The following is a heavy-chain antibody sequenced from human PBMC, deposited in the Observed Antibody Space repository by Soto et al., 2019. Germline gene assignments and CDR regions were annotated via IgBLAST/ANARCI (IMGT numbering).Heavy chain of an antibody. V-gene: IGHV2-5*02. Sequence: SGPTLVNPTQTLTLTCTFSGFSLSTSGVGVGWIRQPPGKALEWLALIYWDDDKRYSPSLKSRPTITKDTSKNQVVLTMTNMDPVDTATYYCAHRLHSSSWYPVDYFDDWGQGTLVTVSS. CDR1: GFSLSTSGVG. CDR2: IYWDDDK. J-gene: IGHJ4*02. CDR3: AHRLHSSSWYPVDYFDD. D-gene: IGHD6-13*01.